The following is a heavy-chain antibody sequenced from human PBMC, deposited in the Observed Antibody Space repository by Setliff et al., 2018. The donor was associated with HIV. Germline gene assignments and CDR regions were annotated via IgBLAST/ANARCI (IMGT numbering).Heavy chain of an antibody. Sequence: SETLSLTCAVSGGSMSSSNYYYWGWIRQPPGKGLEWMGSIYYSGSTYYNPSLKSRITMSLDTSKSQFSLKMTSVTAADTAVYYCARGLSVYSYANVYYYHGMDVWGQGTTVTVSS. CDR1: GGSMSSSNYYY. D-gene: IGHD5-18*01. CDR3: ARGLSVYSYANVYYYHGMDV. V-gene: IGHV4-39*01. J-gene: IGHJ6*02. CDR2: IYYSGST.